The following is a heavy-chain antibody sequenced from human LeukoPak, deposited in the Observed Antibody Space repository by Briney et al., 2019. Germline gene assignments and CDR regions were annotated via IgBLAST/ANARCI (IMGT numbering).Heavy chain of an antibody. CDR1: GGSISSHY. D-gene: IGHD3-22*01. CDR2: IYYSGSA. Sequence: SETLSLTCTVSGGSISSHYWSWIRQPPGKGLEWIGYIYYSGSAKYNPSLKSRVTISVDTSNNQFSLKLSSVTAADTAVYYCARLYDSSGYTNWLDPWGQGTLVTVSS. V-gene: IGHV4-59*11. J-gene: IGHJ5*02. CDR3: ARLYDSSGYTNWLDP.